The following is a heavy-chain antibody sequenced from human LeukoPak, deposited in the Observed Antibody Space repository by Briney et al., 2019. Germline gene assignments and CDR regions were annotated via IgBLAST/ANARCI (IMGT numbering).Heavy chain of an antibody. V-gene: IGHV3-15*04. Sequence: GGSLRLSCAASGFTFSNAWMTWVRQAPGKGLEWVGRIETKADGGTTDYAAPVKGRFTISRDDPKNTLYLQMNSLKTEDTAVYYCTSTLGYWGQGTLVTVSS. CDR1: GFTFSNAW. J-gene: IGHJ4*02. D-gene: IGHD4-11*01. CDR2: IETKADGGTT. CDR3: TSTLGY.